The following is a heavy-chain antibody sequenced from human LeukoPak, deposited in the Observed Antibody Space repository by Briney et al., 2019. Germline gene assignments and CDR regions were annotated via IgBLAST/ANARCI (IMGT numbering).Heavy chain of an antibody. CDR1: GGSFSGYY. CDR3: ARENIVVVVAAGRYFDY. CDR2: INHSGST. V-gene: IGHV4-34*01. J-gene: IGHJ4*02. D-gene: IGHD2-15*01. Sequence: SETLSLTCAVYGGSFSGYYWSWIRQPPGKGLEWIGEINHSGSTNYNPSLKSRVTISVDTSKNQISLKLSSVTAADTAVYYCARENIVVVVAAGRYFDYWGQGTLVTVSS.